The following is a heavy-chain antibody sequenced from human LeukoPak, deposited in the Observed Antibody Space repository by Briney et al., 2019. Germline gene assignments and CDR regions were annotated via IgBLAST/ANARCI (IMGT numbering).Heavy chain of an antibody. CDR2: IRYDGSNK. Sequence: GGSLRLSCAASGFTFSSYGMHWVRQAPGKGLEWVAFIRYDGSNKYYADSVKGRFTISRDNSKNTLYLQMGSLRAEDMAVYYCVVSPVGEYYYYYYMDVWGKGTTVTVSS. CDR3: VVSPVGEYYYYYYMDV. J-gene: IGHJ6*03. D-gene: IGHD1-26*01. V-gene: IGHV3-30*02. CDR1: GFTFSSYG.